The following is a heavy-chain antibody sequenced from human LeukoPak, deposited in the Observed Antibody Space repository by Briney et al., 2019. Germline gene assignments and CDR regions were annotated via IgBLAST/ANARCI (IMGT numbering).Heavy chain of an antibody. Sequence: ASVKVSCKASGYTFTGYYIHWVRQAPGQGLEWMGWINSNTGGTDYAQNFQGRVTMTRDTSINTAYMELSSLKSDDTAVYYCARRIWFGEPQFDYWGQGTLVTVSS. CDR1: GYTFTGYY. CDR2: INSNTGGT. D-gene: IGHD3-10*01. V-gene: IGHV1-2*02. CDR3: ARRIWFGEPQFDY. J-gene: IGHJ4*02.